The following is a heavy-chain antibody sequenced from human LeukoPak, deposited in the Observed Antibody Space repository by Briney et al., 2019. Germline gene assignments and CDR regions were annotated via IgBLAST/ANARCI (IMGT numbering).Heavy chain of an antibody. CDR3: AKDEGHFDY. V-gene: IGHV3-30*18. Sequence: PGRSLRLSCAASGFTFSSYGMHWVRQAPGKGLEWVAVISYDGSNKYYADSVKGRFTISRDNSKNTLYLQMNSLRAEDTAVYYCAKDEGHFDYWGQGTLVTVSS. J-gene: IGHJ4*02. CDR2: ISYDGSNK. CDR1: GFTFSSYG.